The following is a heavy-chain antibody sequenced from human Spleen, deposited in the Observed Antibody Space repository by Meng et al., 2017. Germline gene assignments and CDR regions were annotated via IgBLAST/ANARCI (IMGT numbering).Heavy chain of an antibody. CDR2: ISSSGSTI. Sequence: GESLKISCAASGFTFSSYEMNWVRQAPGKGLEWVSYISSSGSTIYYADSVKGRFTISRDNAKNSLYLQMDSLRAEDTAFYYCVKDVFPSWVTTTAQGGFDSWGQGTLVTVSS. CDR3: VKDVFPSWVTTTAQGGFDS. V-gene: IGHV3-48*03. D-gene: IGHD4-17*01. CDR1: GFTFSSYE. J-gene: IGHJ4*02.